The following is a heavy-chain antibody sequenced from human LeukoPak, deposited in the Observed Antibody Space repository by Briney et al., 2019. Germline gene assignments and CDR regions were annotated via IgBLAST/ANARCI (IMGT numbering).Heavy chain of an antibody. CDR1: GFSFSSDG. D-gene: IGHD2-2*01. CDR3: AHGTMYQLDY. CDR2: ILGGAGST. V-gene: IGHV3-23*01. Sequence: GGSLRLSCSASGFSFSSDGMSWVRQAPGKGLEWVSGILGGAGSTYYADSVKGRSTISRDNSKNTLYLQMNSLRAEDTAVYYCAHGTMYQLDYWGQGTLVTVSS. J-gene: IGHJ4*02.